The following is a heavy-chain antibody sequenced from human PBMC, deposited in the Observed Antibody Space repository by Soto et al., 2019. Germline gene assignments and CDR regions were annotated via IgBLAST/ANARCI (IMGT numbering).Heavy chain of an antibody. V-gene: IGHV4-31*03. Sequence: QVQLQESGPGLVKPSQTLSLTCTVSGGSISSGGYYWSWIRQHPGKGLEWIGYIYYSGSTYYNPSLKSRVTISVDTSKNQFSLKLNPVTAADTAVYYCARSSTSANYFDYWGQGTLVTVSS. J-gene: IGHJ4*02. D-gene: IGHD2-2*01. CDR2: IYYSGST. CDR3: ARSSTSANYFDY. CDR1: GGSISSGGYY.